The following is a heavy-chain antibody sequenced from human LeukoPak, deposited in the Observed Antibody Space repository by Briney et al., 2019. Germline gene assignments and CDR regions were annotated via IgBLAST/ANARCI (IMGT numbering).Heavy chain of an antibody. Sequence: GGSLRLSCAASGFTFSSYSMNWVRQAPGKGLEWISYISTGSNTIYYADSVKGRFTISRDNAKNSLYLQMNSLRDADTAVYYCVPGYCTTTSCQHYFDYWGQGTLVTVSS. CDR3: VPGYCTTTSCQHYFDY. CDR1: GFTFSSYS. V-gene: IGHV3-48*02. CDR2: ISTGSNTI. J-gene: IGHJ4*02. D-gene: IGHD2-2*01.